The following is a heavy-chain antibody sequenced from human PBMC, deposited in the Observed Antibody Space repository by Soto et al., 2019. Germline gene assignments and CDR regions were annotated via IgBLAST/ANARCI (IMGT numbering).Heavy chain of an antibody. J-gene: IGHJ6*02. D-gene: IGHD4-17*01. V-gene: IGHV3-30*18. CDR2: ISYDGHNK. CDR1: GFTFTTFG. CDR3: AKDLQAYGDYNYYYYGMDV. Sequence: QVQLVESGGGVVQPGGSLRLSCTASGFTFTTFGIHWVRQAPGKGLEWVALISYDGHNKYYSDSVKGRFTISRDNYKNTLSLQMNSLRAEDTAVSHCAKDLQAYGDYNYYYYGMDVWGQGTTVSVSS.